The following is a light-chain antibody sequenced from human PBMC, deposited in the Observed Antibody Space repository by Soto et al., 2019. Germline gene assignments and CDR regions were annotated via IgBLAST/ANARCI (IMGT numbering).Light chain of an antibody. CDR1: QNIYTGY. CDR3: QQRSNWHRT. V-gene: IGKV3-11*01. CDR2: DVS. Sequence: EVVLTQSPGTLSLSPGESATLSCRASQNIYTGYLAWYQQKPGQAPRLLMYDVSNRATGIPARFSGSGSGTDFTLTISSLEPEDLAVYYCQQRSNWHRTLGQGTKVDIK. J-gene: IGKJ1*01.